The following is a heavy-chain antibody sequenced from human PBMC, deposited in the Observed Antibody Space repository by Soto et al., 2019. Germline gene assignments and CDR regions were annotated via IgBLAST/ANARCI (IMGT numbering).Heavy chain of an antibody. V-gene: IGHV5-10-1*01. D-gene: IGHD2-21*02. CDR2: IDPTDSYS. J-gene: IGHJ6*02. CDR1: GYTFTSYW. Sequence: PGESLKISCKGSGYTFTSYWITGVRLMPGKGLEWMGRIDPTDSYSSYNPSFQGHVTLSADKSISTAYLQWSSLQASDTAIYYCARHDSGRNYYYGMDVWGQGTTVTVSS. CDR3: ARHDSGRNYYYGMDV.